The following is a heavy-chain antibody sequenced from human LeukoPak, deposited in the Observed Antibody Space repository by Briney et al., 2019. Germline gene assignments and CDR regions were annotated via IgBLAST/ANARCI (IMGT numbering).Heavy chain of an antibody. V-gene: IGHV4-61*02. CDR2: IYTSGST. D-gene: IGHD5-18*01. Sequence: SQTLSLTCTVSGGSISSGSYYWSWIRQPAGKGLEWIGRIYTSGSTNYNPSLKSRVTISVDTSKNQFSLKLSSVTAADTAVYYCGSGHSYGYSYYYYGMDVWGQGTTVTVSS. J-gene: IGHJ6*02. CDR1: GGSISSGSYY. CDR3: GSGHSYGYSYYYYGMDV.